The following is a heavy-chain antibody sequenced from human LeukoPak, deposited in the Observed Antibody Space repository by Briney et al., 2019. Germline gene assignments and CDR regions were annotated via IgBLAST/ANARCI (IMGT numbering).Heavy chain of an antibody. CDR1: GYTFTSYY. J-gene: IGHJ4*02. CDR3: ARGVDYYDSSGYYYPFDY. V-gene: IGHV1-46*01. CDR2: INPSGGST. Sequence: ASVKVSCKASGYTFTSYYMHWVRQPPGQGLEWMGIINPSGGSTSHAQKFQGRVTMTRATSTSTVYMELSSLRSEYTAVYYCARGVDYYDSSGYYYPFDYWGQGTLVTVSS. D-gene: IGHD3-22*01.